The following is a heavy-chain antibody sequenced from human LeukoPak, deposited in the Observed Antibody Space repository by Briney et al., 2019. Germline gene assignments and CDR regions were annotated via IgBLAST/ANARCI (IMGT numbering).Heavy chain of an antibody. CDR1: GFTFSTYG. CDR2: ISGSGGMT. CDR3: AKDRSIGTYYTFDH. Sequence: GGSLRLSCAASGFTFSTYGMSWVRQAPGKGLEWVSGISGSGGMTYYADSVKGRFTVPRDNSKNSLYLQMNSLTAADTAVYYCAKDRSIGTYYTFDHWGQGTLVTVSS. D-gene: IGHD1-26*01. V-gene: IGHV3-23*01. J-gene: IGHJ4*02.